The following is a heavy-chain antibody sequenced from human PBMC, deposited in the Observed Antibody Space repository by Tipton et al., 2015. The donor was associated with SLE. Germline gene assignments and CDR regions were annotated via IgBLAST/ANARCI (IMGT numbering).Heavy chain of an antibody. V-gene: IGHV4-34*01. Sequence: TLSLTCAVYGGSFSDYSWSWIRQPPGKGLEWIGEINHSGSTNYNPSLKSRVTISIDTSKNQFSLRLSSVTAADTAVYYCARDCTTCVCYTTSFDYWGQGTLVTVSP. CDR2: INHSGST. J-gene: IGHJ4*02. D-gene: IGHD2-8*01. CDR3: ARDCTTCVCYTTSFDY. CDR1: GGSFSDYS.